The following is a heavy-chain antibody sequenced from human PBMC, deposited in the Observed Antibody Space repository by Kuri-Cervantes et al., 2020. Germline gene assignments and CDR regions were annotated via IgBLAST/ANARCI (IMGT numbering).Heavy chain of an antibody. CDR1: GYTFTGYY. V-gene: IGHV1-2*02. Sequence: ASVKVSCKASGYTFTGYYMHWVRQAPGQGLEWMGWINPNSGGTNYAQKFQGRVTMTRDTSISTAYMGLSRLRSDDTAVYYCARELQREGAFDIWGQGTMVTVSS. CDR2: INPNSGGT. D-gene: IGHD6-25*01. J-gene: IGHJ3*02. CDR3: ARELQREGAFDI.